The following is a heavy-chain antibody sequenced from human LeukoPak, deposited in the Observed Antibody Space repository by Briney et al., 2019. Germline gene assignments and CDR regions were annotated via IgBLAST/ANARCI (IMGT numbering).Heavy chain of an antibody. CDR2: ISSSSSYI. D-gene: IGHD3-16*02. J-gene: IGHJ4*02. CDR3: AKDPGGTFGGVIVITPPDY. Sequence: PGGSLRLSCAASGFTFSSYSMNWVRQAPGKGLEWVSSISSSSSYIYYADSVKGRFTISRDNAKNSLYLQMNSLRAEDTAVYYCAKDPGGTFGGVIVITPPDYWGQGTLVTVSS. CDR1: GFTFSSYS. V-gene: IGHV3-21*01.